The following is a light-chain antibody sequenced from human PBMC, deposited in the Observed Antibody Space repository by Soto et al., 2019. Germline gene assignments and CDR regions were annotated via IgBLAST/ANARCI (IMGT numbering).Light chain of an antibody. V-gene: IGKV3D-15*01. J-gene: IGKJ4*01. CDR3: QPYNNWPLT. CDR2: GTS. Sequence: EIVMTQSPATLSLSPGERATLSCRASQSVTTRLAWYQQKPGQPPRLLIYGTSNRATGIPDRFSGSASGTDFTLTISRLESEDFEVYYCQPYNNWPLTFGGGTKVDIK. CDR1: QSVTTR.